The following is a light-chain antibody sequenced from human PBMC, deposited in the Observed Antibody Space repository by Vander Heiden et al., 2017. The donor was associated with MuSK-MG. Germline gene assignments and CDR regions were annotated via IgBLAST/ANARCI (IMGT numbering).Light chain of an antibody. V-gene: IGLV1-51*01. CDR1: SSNIANNF. J-gene: IGLJ2*01. CDR2: DNN. CDR3: VTWDNSLSAVV. Sequence: QSVLTQPPSVSAAPGQRVTISCSGSSSNIANNFVSWYQQFPGTAPKLLIYDNNKRPSGIPDRFSGSKSGTSAALGIAGLQTGDEADYFCVTWDNSLSAVVFGGGTKVTVL.